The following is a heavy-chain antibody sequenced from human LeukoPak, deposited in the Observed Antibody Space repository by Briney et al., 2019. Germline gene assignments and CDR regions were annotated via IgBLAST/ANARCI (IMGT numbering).Heavy chain of an antibody. CDR2: IIPILGIA. CDR1: GYTFTSYD. D-gene: IGHD3-22*01. Sequence: GASVKVSCKASGYTFTSYDINWVRQAPGQGLEWMGRIIPILGIANYAQKFQGRVTITADKSTSTAYMELSSLRSEDTAVYYCARVHDSSGYVFDYWGQGTLVTVSS. J-gene: IGHJ4*02. CDR3: ARVHDSSGYVFDY. V-gene: IGHV1-69*04.